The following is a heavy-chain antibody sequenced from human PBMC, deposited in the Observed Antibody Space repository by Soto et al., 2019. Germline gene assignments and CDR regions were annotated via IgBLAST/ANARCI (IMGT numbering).Heavy chain of an antibody. CDR2: IYYSGST. Sequence: PSETLSLTCTGSGGSISSSSYYWGWIRQPPGKGLEWIGSIYYSGSTYYNPSLKSRVTISVDTSKNQFSLKLSSVTAADTAVYYCARGPKRTMIVAPSRVAAWFDPWGQGTLVTVSS. V-gene: IGHV4-39*01. CDR1: GGSISSSSYY. CDR3: ARGPKRTMIVAPSRVAAWFDP. D-gene: IGHD3-22*01. J-gene: IGHJ5*02.